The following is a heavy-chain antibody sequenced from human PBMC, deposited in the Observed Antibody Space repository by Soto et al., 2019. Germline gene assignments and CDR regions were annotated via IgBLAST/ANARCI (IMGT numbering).Heavy chain of an antibody. CDR1: GGTFSSYA. CDR3: ARATDGIFGDLPGSNWFEP. J-gene: IGHJ5*02. CDR2: IIPIFGTA. D-gene: IGHD3-3*01. Sequence: QVQLVQSGAEVKKPGSSVKVSCKASGGTFSSYAISWVRQAPGQGLEWMGGIIPIFGTANYAQKFQGRVTITEDESTSTAYMELSSLRSEDTAVYYCARATDGIFGDLPGSNWFEPWGQGPLVTVSS. V-gene: IGHV1-69*01.